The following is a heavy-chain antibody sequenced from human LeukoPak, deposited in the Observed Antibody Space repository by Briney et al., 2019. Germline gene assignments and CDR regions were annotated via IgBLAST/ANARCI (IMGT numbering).Heavy chain of an antibody. Sequence: PGRSLRLSCAASGFTFSSYAMHWVRQAPGKGLEWVAVISYDGSNKYYADSVKGRFTISRDDSKNTLYLQMNSLRAEDTAVYYCARDLKIDYYGSGSPYYYYGMDVWGQGTTVTVSS. V-gene: IGHV3-30*04. J-gene: IGHJ6*02. CDR1: GFTFSSYA. CDR3: ARDLKIDYYGSGSPYYYYGMDV. D-gene: IGHD3-10*01. CDR2: ISYDGSNK.